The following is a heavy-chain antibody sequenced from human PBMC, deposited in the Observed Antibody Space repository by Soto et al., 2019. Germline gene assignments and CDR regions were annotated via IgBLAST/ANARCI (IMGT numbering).Heavy chain of an antibody. V-gene: IGHV4-31*03. Sequence: QVQLQESGPGLVKPSQTLSLTCTVSGGSISSGDYYWSWIRQHPGKGLEWIGYIYYSGSTYYNPSLKSRVTISVDPSKNQSSLTLSSVTAADTAVYYCARWWSGSRQGFDPWGQGTLVTVSS. CDR1: GGSISSGDYY. CDR2: IYYSGST. J-gene: IGHJ5*02. CDR3: ARWWSGSRQGFDP. D-gene: IGHD3-3*01.